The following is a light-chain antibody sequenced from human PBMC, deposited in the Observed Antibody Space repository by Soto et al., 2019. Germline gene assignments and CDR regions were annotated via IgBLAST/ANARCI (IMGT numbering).Light chain of an antibody. CDR3: QQRKNWPLT. V-gene: IGKV3-11*01. Sequence: EIVLTQSPAALSLYPGERAALSCRASQSVNSYLAWYQQKPGQAPRLLIYDSSNRATGIPARFSGSGSGTDFTLTISSLEPEDSAVYYCQQRKNWPLTFGPGT. CDR1: QSVNSY. CDR2: DSS. J-gene: IGKJ3*01.